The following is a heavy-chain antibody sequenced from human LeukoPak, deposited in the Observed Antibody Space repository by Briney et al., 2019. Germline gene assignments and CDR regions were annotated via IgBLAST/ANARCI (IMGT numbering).Heavy chain of an antibody. V-gene: IGHV1-69*01. CDR3: ARAPSKRPFGALTWGI. J-gene: IGHJ3*02. D-gene: IGHD1-26*01. Sequence: SVKVSCKASGGTFSSYAISWVRQAPGQGLEWMGGIIPIFGTANYAQKFQGRVTITADESTSTPYMELSSLRSEDTAVYYCARAPSKRPFGALTWGIWGQGTMVTVSS. CDR2: IIPIFGTA. CDR1: GGTFSSYA.